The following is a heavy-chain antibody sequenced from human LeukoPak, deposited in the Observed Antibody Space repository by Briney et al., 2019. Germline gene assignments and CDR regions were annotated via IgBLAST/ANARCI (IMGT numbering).Heavy chain of an antibody. CDR3: AKDMVRGVTKPRYFDY. J-gene: IGHJ4*02. Sequence: ASVKVSCKVSGYTLTELSMHWVRQAPGKGLEWMGGFDPEDGETIYAQKFQGRVTMTEDTSTDTAYMELSSLRAEDTAVYYCAKDMVRGVTKPRYFDYWGQGTLVTVSS. CDR2: FDPEDGET. CDR1: GYTLTELS. D-gene: IGHD3-10*01. V-gene: IGHV1-24*01.